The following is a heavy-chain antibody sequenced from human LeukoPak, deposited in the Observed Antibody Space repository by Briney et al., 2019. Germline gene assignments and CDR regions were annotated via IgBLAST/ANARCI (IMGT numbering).Heavy chain of an antibody. CDR1: GFTFSDYY. Sequence: GGPLRLSCAASGFTFSDYYMSWFRQAQGKGWEWVSYISSSSSYTNYADSVKGRFTISRDNAKNSLYLQMNSLRAEDTAVYYCARVVAVADRWPFDYWGQGTLVTVSS. CDR2: ISSSSSYT. CDR3: ARVVAVADRWPFDY. V-gene: IGHV3-11*06. D-gene: IGHD6-19*01. J-gene: IGHJ4*02.